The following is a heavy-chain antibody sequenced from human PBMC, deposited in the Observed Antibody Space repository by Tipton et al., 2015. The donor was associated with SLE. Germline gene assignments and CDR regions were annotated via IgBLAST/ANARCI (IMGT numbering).Heavy chain of an antibody. CDR2: IFYTGRI. Sequence: GLVKPSETLSLTCTVSDDSISHYYWSWIRQSPGKGLEWIGYIFYTGRISSNPSLKSRVTMAADTSTNQLSLKLSSVTAADTAVYYCAREGPEYYYDSSGRGLDVWGQGTTVTVSS. CDR1: DDSISHYY. V-gene: IGHV4-59*12. D-gene: IGHD3-22*01. CDR3: AREGPEYYYDSSGRGLDV. J-gene: IGHJ6*02.